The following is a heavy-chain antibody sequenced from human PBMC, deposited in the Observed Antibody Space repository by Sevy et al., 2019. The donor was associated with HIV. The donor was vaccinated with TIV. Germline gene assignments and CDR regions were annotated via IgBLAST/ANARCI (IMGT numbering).Heavy chain of an antibody. D-gene: IGHD1-1*01. CDR2: ISGSGGST. CDR1: GFTFSSYA. Sequence: GGCLRLSCAASGFTFSSYAMSWVRQAPGKGLEWVSAISGSGGSTYYADSVKGRFTISRDNSKNTLYLQMNSLRAEDTAVYYCATGTGTTDIWDYWGQGTLVTVSS. J-gene: IGHJ4*02. V-gene: IGHV3-23*01. CDR3: ATGTGTTDIWDY.